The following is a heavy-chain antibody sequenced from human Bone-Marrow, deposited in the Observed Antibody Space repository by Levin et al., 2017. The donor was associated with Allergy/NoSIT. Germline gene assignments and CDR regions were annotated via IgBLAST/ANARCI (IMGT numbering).Heavy chain of an antibody. D-gene: IGHD3-22*01. V-gene: IGHV3-48*03. J-gene: IGHJ6*02. CDR2: ITNSGTTM. CDR3: ARETSNYDSSGYYFYYYGLDV. Sequence: GESLKISCEASGFTFNNYEMNWVRQAPGKGLELVAYITNSGTTMYYADSVKGRFTISRDNAQNSLYLQMNSLRAEDTAVYYCARETSNYDSSGYYFYYYGLDVWGQGTTVTVSS. CDR1: GFTFNNYE.